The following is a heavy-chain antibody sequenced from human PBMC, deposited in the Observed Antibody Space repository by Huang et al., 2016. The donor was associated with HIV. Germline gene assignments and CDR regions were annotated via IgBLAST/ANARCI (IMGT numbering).Heavy chain of an antibody. CDR3: TRDGSVVPAARFDY. D-gene: IGHD2-2*01. CDR2: IRSKAYGGTK. CDR1: GFTFGDYA. V-gene: IGHV3-49*03. Sequence: EVQLVESGGNLVQPGRSLRLSCTASGFTFGDYAMSWFRPATGRGLEWVGFIRSKAYGGTKEYAASMKGRFTISRDDSKSIAYLQMNSLKTADTAVYYCTRDGSVVPAARFDYWGQGTLVTVSS. J-gene: IGHJ4*02.